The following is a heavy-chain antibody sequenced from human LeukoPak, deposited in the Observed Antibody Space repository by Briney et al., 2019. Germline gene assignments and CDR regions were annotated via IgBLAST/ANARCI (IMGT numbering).Heavy chain of an antibody. J-gene: IGHJ4*02. CDR2: ISGTDDST. CDR1: GFGLSYYD. D-gene: IGHD3-22*01. V-gene: IGHV3-23*01. CDR3: ARDRAVGYYDSGGHVIFDY. Sequence: GSLRLSCVASGFGLSYYDMNWVRQTPGKGLEWVSTISGTDDSTYYADSVKGRFTISRDNSKNTLYLQMDSLRAEDTAVYHCARDRAVGYYDSGGHVIFDYWGQGTLVTVSS.